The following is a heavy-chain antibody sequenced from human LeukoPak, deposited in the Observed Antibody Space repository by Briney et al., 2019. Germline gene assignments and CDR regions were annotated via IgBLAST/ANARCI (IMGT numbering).Heavy chain of an antibody. V-gene: IGHV3-74*01. J-gene: IGHJ4*02. D-gene: IGHD4-17*01. CDR3: ARDLRRYGDAR. CDR2: INSDGSST. CDR1: EFPFSSYW. Sequence: GGPLKLSCAPPEFPFSSYWIHWVRQAPGKGLVGVSRINSDGSSTSYADSVKGRFTISRDNAKNTLYLQMNSLRAEDTAVYYCARDLRRYGDARWGQGTLVTVSS.